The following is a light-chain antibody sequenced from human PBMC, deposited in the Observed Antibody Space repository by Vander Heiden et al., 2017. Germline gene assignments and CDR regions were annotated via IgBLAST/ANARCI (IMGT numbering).Light chain of an antibody. CDR1: QDIRND. CDR3: RQERNYPLT. CDR2: AAS. Sequence: AIQMTQSPSSLSASVGDRVTITCRASQDIRNDLGWYQQKPGEAPELLIYAASSLQSGVPSRFSGSGSGTAFTLTIIGLQAADFGTYYCRQERNYPLTFGQGTKVEIK. V-gene: IGKV1-6*01. J-gene: IGKJ1*01.